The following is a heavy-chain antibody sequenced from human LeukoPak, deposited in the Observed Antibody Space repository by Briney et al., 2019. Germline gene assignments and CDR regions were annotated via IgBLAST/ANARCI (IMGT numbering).Heavy chain of an antibody. CDR3: ARDRDYDGGGYYFDD. J-gene: IGHJ4*02. CDR2: LHTSGSN. V-gene: IGHV4-4*07. CDR1: GVSISSYY. Sequence: KSSETLSLTCSVSGVSISSYYWSWIRQPAGKGLEWIGRLHTSGSNNYNSSLKSRAMMSVDTSKNQLSLRLSSVTAADTAVYYCARDRDYDGGGYYFDDWGQGTLVTVSS. D-gene: IGHD4-17*01.